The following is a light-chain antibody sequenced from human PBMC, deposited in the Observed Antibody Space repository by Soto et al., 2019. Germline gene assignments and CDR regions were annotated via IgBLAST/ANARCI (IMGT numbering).Light chain of an antibody. Sequence: EVVMTQSPGTLSVSPGERAILSCRASQSLTTNLAWYQQKPGQAPRLLIHDASTRATGIPARFRGSGSGTEFTLTISSLQSEDVAVDDGQQYDDWPLTFGQGTRLEI. CDR1: QSLTTN. CDR3: QQYDDWPLT. CDR2: DAS. J-gene: IGKJ5*01. V-gene: IGKV3-15*01.